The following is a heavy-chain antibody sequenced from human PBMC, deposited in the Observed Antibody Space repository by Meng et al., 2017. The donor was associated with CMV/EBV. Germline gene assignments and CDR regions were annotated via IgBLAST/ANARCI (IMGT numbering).Heavy chain of an antibody. Sequence: SVKVSCKASGYTFTSYGISWVRQAPGQGLEWMGGIIPILGIANYAQKFQGRVTITADKSTSTAYMELSSLRSEDTAVYYCARGGYSNNPWHYYYGMDVWGQGTTVTVSS. V-gene: IGHV1-69*10. CDR1: GYTFTSYG. CDR3: ARGGYSNNPWHYYYGMDV. D-gene: IGHD4-11*01. CDR2: IIPILGIA. J-gene: IGHJ6*02.